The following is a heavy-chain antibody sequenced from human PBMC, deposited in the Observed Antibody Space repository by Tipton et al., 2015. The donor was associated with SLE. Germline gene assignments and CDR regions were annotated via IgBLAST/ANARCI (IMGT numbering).Heavy chain of an antibody. V-gene: IGHV1-18*01. D-gene: IGHD3-10*01. CDR2: ISAYNGNT. CDR1: GYTFTSYG. Sequence: QVQLVQSGAEVKTPGASVKVSCKASGYTFTSYGISWVRQAPGPGLEWMGWISAYNGNTNYAQKLQGRVTISADGSTSTAYMELSSLRSEDTAVYYCARDGRDYYAWGSRRKWFDPWGQGTLVTVSS. CDR3: ARDGRDYYAWGSRRKWFDP. J-gene: IGHJ5*02.